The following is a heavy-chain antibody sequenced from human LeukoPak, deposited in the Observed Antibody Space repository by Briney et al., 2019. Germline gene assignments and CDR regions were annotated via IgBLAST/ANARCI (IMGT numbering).Heavy chain of an antibody. CDR1: GFTFSSYA. J-gene: IGHJ4*02. Sequence: GGSLRLSCAASGFTFSSYAMHWVRQAPGKGLEWVSAISGSGGSTYYADSVKGRFTISRDNSKNTLYLQMNSLRAEDTAVYYCAKDLLYSGYSFDYWGQGTLVTVSS. V-gene: IGHV3-23*01. D-gene: IGHD5-12*01. CDR3: AKDLLYSGYSFDY. CDR2: ISGSGGST.